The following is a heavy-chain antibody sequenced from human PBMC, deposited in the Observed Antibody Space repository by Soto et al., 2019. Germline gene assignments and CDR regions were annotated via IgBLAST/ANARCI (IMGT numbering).Heavy chain of an antibody. V-gene: IGHV3-48*03. CDR1: GFTFSSYE. CDR3: ARSYCSGGSCYSGYYYYGMEV. Sequence: SLRLSCAGSGFTFSSYEMNWFRQAPGKGLEWVSYISSSGSTIYYADSVKGRFTISRDNAKNSLYLQMNSLRAEDTAVYYCARSYCSGGSCYSGYYYYGMEVGVQGAMGPVYS. J-gene: IGHJ6*02. CDR2: ISSSGSTI. D-gene: IGHD2-15*01.